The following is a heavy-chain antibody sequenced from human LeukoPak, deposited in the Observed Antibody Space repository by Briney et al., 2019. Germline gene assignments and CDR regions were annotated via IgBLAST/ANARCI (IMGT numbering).Heavy chain of an antibody. D-gene: IGHD4-23*01. V-gene: IGHV4-59*01. CDR2: IYYTGST. J-gene: IGHJ4*02. CDR3: ARVGFGNTPHPIDY. Sequence: SETLSLTCTVSGDSISSYYWSWIRQPPGKGLEWIGYIYYTGSTNYNPSLKSRVTISVDTSKNQFSLKLSSVTVADTAVYYCARVGFGNTPHPIDYWGQGTLVTVSS. CDR1: GDSISSYY.